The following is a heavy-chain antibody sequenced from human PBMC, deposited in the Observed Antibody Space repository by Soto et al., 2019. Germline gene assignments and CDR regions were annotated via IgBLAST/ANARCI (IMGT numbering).Heavy chain of an antibody. D-gene: IGHD1-26*01. CDR3: ASASGSYTFFDY. V-gene: IGHV4-61*01. CDR1: GGSVSSGSYY. CDR2: IYYSGST. J-gene: IGHJ4*02. Sequence: SETLSLTCTVSGGSVSSGSYYWSWIRQSPGKGLEWIGYIYYSGSTNYNPSLKSRVTISVDTSKNQFSLKLSSVTAADTAVYYCASASGSYTFFDYWGQGTLVTVYS.